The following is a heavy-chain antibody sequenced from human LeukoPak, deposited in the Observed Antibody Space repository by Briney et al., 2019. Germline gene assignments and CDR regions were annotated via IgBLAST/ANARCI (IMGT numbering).Heavy chain of an antibody. D-gene: IGHD6-13*01. CDR1: GGSISSSGYY. Sequence: PSETLSLTCTVSGGSISSSGYYWGWIRQPPGKGLEWIGSIYYSGSTYYNPSLKSRVTISVDTSKNQFSLKLSSVTAANTAVYYCARPRIAAAGTSQGRFDPWGQGTLVTVSS. V-gene: IGHV4-39*07. J-gene: IGHJ5*02. CDR2: IYYSGST. CDR3: ARPRIAAAGTSQGRFDP.